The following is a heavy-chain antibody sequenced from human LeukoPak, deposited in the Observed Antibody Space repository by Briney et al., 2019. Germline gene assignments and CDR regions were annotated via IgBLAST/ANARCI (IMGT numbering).Heavy chain of an antibody. Sequence: ASVKVSCKASGGTFSSYAISWVRQAPGQGLEWMGRIIPILGIANYAQKFQGRVTITADKSTSTAYMELSSLRSEDTAVYYCASYYYDSSGYYYVVGFDYWGQGTLVTVSS. CDR3: ASYYYDSSGYYYVVGFDY. V-gene: IGHV1-69*04. CDR1: GGTFSSYA. CDR2: IIPILGIA. D-gene: IGHD3-22*01. J-gene: IGHJ4*02.